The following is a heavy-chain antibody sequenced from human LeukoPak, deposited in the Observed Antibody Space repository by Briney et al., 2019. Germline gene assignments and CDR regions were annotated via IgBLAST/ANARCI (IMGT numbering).Heavy chain of an antibody. Sequence: GGSLRLSCAASGFTFSSYGMHWVRQAPGKGLEWVAVISYDGSNKYYADSVKGRFTISRDNSKNTLYLQMNSLRAEDTAVYYCARALYGGRTYYFDYWGQGTLVTVSS. D-gene: IGHD5-12*01. J-gene: IGHJ4*02. CDR2: ISYDGSNK. V-gene: IGHV3-30*19. CDR1: GFTFSSYG. CDR3: ARALYGGRTYYFDY.